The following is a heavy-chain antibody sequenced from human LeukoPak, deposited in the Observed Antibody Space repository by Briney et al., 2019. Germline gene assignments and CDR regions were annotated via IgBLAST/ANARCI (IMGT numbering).Heavy chain of an antibody. J-gene: IGHJ4*02. V-gene: IGHV3-21*01. CDR3: ARDQAGCFDY. Sequence: PGGSLRLSCAASGFTFSSYSMNWVRQAPGKGLEWVSSISSSSSYIYYADSVKGRFTISRDNAKNSLYLQMNSLRAEDTAVYYCARDQAGCFDYWGQGTLLTVSP. CDR1: GFTFSSYS. CDR2: ISSSSSYI.